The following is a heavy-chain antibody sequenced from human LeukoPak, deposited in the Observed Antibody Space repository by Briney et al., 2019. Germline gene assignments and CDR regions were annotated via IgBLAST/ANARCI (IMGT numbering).Heavy chain of an antibody. V-gene: IGHV4-59*01. D-gene: IGHD2-15*01. J-gene: IGHJ3*01. CDR1: GASINKDY. CDR3: VRASADSGGAFGV. CDR2: VIDSDFNEANGDIT. Sequence: PSETLSLTCTVSGASINKDYWAWIRQPPGRGLEWIGYVIDSDFNEANGDITNYNPSLETRVTTSRDTPKNQFSLKLSSMTAADTAIYYCVRASADSGGAFGVWGHGTVVTVSS.